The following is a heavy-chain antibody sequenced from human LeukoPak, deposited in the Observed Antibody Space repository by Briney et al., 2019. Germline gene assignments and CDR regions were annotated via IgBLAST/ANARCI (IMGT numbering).Heavy chain of an antibody. CDR1: GFSSSRYA. CDR3: ARVPYYYDSSGYQSGGFDY. J-gene: IGHJ4*02. V-gene: IGHV3-23*01. D-gene: IGHD3-22*01. Sequence: GGSLRLSCAASGFSSSRYAMSWVRQAAGNGLEWFSGISGSGDNTYYADSVKGRFTISRDNDKNSLYLQMNSLRAEDTAVYYCARVPYYYDSSGYQSGGFDYWGQGTLVTVSS. CDR2: ISGSGDNT.